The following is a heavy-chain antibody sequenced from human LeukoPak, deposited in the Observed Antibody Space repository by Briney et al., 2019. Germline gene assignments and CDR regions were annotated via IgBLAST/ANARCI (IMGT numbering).Heavy chain of an antibody. CDR2: IRSKAYGGTT. CDR1: GFTFGDYA. V-gene: IGHV3-49*04. D-gene: IGHD3/OR15-3a*01. Sequence: GGSLRLSCTASGFTFGDYAMSWVRQAPGKGLEWVGFIRSKAYGGTTEYAASVKGRFTISRDDSKSIAYLQMNSLKTEDTAVYYCTRDYMIFIHGDAFDIWGQGTMVTVSS. CDR3: TRDYMIFIHGDAFDI. J-gene: IGHJ3*02.